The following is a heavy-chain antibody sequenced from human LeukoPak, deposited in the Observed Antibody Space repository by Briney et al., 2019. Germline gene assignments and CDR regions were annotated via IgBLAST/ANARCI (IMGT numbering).Heavy chain of an antibody. J-gene: IGHJ4*02. CDR3: ARERRTLYFDY. CDR1: GGSFSGYY. D-gene: IGHD1-1*01. Sequence: SETLSLTCAVYGGSFSGYYWSWIRQPPGKGLEWIGEINHSGSTNYNPSLKSRLTISVETSKNQLFLRLNSVTAADTAVYYCARERRTLYFDYWGQGTLVIVSS. V-gene: IGHV4-34*01. CDR2: INHSGST.